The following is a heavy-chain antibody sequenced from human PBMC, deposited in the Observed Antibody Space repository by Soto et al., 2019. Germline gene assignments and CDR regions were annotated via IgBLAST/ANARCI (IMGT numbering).Heavy chain of an antibody. J-gene: IGHJ6*02. D-gene: IGHD2-21*02. CDR3: ARDLWGYCGTDCYPLDV. CDR1: GASTSGYD. CDR2: MYNTGRT. Sequence: SETPCVTCTVGGASTSGYDRTCIRQPPGKGLEWIGYMYNTGRTVYNPSFKSRVTISVDTSKNQFSLQLDSVTAADTAVYYCARDLWGYCGTDCYPLDVWGQGPTVTVS. V-gene: IGHV4-59*01.